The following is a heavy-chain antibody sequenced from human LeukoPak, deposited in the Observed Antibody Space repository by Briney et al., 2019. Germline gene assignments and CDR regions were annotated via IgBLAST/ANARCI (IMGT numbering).Heavy chain of an antibody. CDR2: MNPNSGDT. CDR1: GYTFTSYD. CDR3: ARGLGDYYDTSDYYYAVPAH. J-gene: IGHJ4*02. V-gene: IGHV1-8*02. Sequence: AASVTVSCKASGYTFTSYDITWVRQAPGQGLEWMGWMNPNSGDTAYAQKFQGRVAMTRDTSISTAYMELSSLRSEDTAVYYCARGLGDYYDTSDYYYAVPAHWGQGTLVTVSS. D-gene: IGHD3-22*01.